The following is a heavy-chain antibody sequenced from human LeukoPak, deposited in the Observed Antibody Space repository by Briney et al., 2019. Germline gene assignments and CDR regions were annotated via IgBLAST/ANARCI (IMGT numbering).Heavy chain of an antibody. CDR3: AIFGYYLQFDY. CDR2: ISGSGGST. V-gene: IGHV3-23*01. Sequence: GGSLRLSCAASGFTFSSYAMSWVRQAPGKGLEWVSAISGSGGSTYYADSVKGRFTISRDNSKNTLYPQMNSLRAEDTAVYYCAIFGYYLQFDYWGQGTLVTISS. J-gene: IGHJ4*02. CDR1: GFTFSSYA. D-gene: IGHD3-22*01.